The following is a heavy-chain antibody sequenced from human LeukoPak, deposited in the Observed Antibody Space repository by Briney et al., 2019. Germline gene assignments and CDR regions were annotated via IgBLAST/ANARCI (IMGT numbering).Heavy chain of an antibody. CDR2: IFPSGGEI. CDR1: GFTFSTFA. J-gene: IGHJ4*02. D-gene: IGHD6-13*01. CDR3: ARVIGDIAAAGYDY. V-gene: IGHV3-23*01. Sequence: GGSLRLSCAASGFTFSTFAMIWVRQPPGKGLEWVSSIFPSGGEIHYADSVKGRFTISRDNSKNTLYLQMNSLRAEDTAVYYCARVIGDIAAAGYDYWGQGTLVTVSS.